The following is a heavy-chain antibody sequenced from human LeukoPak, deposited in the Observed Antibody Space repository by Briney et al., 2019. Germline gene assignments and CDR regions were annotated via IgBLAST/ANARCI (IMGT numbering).Heavy chain of an antibody. D-gene: IGHD3-10*01. Sequence: PSETLSLTCTVSGGSIRSYYWSWIRQPPGKGLEWIGYIYYSGSTYYNPSLKSRVTISVDTSKNQFSLKLSSVTAADTAVYYCARALWFGERYYYGMDVWGQGTTVTVSS. J-gene: IGHJ6*02. V-gene: IGHV4-30-4*01. CDR3: ARALWFGERYYYGMDV. CDR2: IYYSGST. CDR1: GGSIRSYY.